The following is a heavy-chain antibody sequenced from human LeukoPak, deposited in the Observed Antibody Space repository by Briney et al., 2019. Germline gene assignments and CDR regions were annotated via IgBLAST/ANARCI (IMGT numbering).Heavy chain of an antibody. CDR1: GGSIISSNYY. V-gene: IGHV4-39*01. D-gene: IGHD3-10*01. CDR3: ARLWFGNGRTFDP. Sequence: SETLSLTCTVSGGSIISSNYYWAWIRQPPGKELEWLATVYNSGTTYYTPSLKSRATISVDTSKDQFSLKLDSVTAADTALYYCARLWFGNGRTFDPWGQGTLVTVSS. CDR2: VYNSGTT. J-gene: IGHJ5*02.